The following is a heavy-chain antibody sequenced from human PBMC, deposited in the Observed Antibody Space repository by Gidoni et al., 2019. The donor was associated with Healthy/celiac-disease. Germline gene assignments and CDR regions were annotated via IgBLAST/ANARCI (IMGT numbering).Heavy chain of an antibody. CDR1: GFNFSSYA. CDR3: AKASQWLVSNFDY. CDR2: ISGSGGST. D-gene: IGHD6-19*01. J-gene: IGHJ4*02. V-gene: IGHV3-23*04. Sequence: EVQLVESGGGLVQHGGSLGLSCAASGFNFSSYAMSLVRQAPGKGLGWVSAISGSGGSTYYAASVKGRFTISSDNSKNSLYLQMNSLRAEDTAVYYCAKASQWLVSNFDYWGQGTLVTVSS.